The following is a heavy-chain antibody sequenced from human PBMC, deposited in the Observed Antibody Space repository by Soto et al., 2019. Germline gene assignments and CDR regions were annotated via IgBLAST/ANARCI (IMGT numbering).Heavy chain of an antibody. CDR2: IMPVFATP. D-gene: IGHD3-3*02. V-gene: IGHV1-69*12. CDR1: GGTFSTSA. CDR3: ARDKDRQQLGGNYYYILDV. Sequence: QVQLMQSGAEVKKPGSSVKVSCKASGGTFSTSAISWVRQAPGEGLEWVGGIMPVFATPDYAQKFQGRVTISADESTTTAYLELTSLPTDDTAVYYCARDKDRQQLGGNYYYILDVWGQGTAIPVSS. J-gene: IGHJ6*02.